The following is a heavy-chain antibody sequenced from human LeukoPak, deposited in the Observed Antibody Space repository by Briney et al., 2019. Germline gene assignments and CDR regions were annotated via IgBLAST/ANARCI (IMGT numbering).Heavy chain of an antibody. D-gene: IGHD4-17*01. CDR2: ISSSGSTI. J-gene: IGHJ3*02. Sequence: PGGSLRLSCAASGFTFSDYYMSWIHQAPGKGLEWVSYISSSGSTIYYADSVKGRFTISRDNAENSLYLQMNSLRAEDTAVYYCARDGEGLRNDAFDIWGQGTMVTVSS. CDR3: ARDGEGLRNDAFDI. V-gene: IGHV3-11*04. CDR1: GFTFSDYY.